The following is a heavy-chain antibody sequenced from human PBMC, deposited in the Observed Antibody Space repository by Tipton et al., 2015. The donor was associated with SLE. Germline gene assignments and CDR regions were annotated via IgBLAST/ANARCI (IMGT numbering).Heavy chain of an antibody. CDR3: ARSKSYYYNYDMDV. V-gene: IGHV3-33*01. J-gene: IGHJ6*03. CDR2: IWYDGSNK. Sequence: SLRLSCAASGFTFSSYGMHWVRQAPGKGLEWVAVIWYDGSNKYYADSVKGRFTISRDNSKNTLYLQMNSLRAEDTAVYYCARSKSYYYNYDMDVWGKGTTVTVSS. CDR1: GFTFSSYG.